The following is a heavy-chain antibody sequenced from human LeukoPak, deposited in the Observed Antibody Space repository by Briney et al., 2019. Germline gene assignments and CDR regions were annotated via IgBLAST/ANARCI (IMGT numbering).Heavy chain of an antibody. CDR3: ARGRPHGNDY. CDR1: GFTFSSYG. Sequence: PGRSLRLSCAASGFTFSSYGMHWVRQAPGKVLEWVAVIWYDGSNKYYADSVKGRFTISRDNSKNTLYLQMNSLRVEDTAVYYCARGRPHGNDYWGQGTLVTVSS. V-gene: IGHV3-33*01. CDR2: IWYDGSNK. D-gene: IGHD4-23*01. J-gene: IGHJ4*02.